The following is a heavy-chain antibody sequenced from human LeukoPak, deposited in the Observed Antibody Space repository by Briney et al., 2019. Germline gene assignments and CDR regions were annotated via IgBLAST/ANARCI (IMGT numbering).Heavy chain of an antibody. Sequence: SETLSLTCAVYGGSFSGYYWSWIRQPPGKGLEWIGEINHSGSTNYNPSLKSRVTISVDTSKNQFSLKLSSVTAADTAVYYCAREAMYYDISTGYFPHYFNYWGQGTLVTVSS. J-gene: IGHJ4*02. V-gene: IGHV4-34*01. CDR3: AREAMYYDISTGYFPHYFNY. CDR2: INHSGST. CDR1: GGSFSGYY. D-gene: IGHD3-9*01.